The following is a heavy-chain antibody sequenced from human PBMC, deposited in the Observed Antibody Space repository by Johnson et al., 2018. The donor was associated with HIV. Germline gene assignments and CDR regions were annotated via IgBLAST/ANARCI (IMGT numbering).Heavy chain of an antibody. Sequence: VQLVESGGGLVQPGGSLRLSCAASGFTFSSYWMHWVRQAPGKGLVWVSRINSDGSSTSYADSVKGRITISRDNAKNTLYLYMNRLRTDDTAVYYCVRGWHTSGRCDVFDIWGQGTTVIVSS. CDR2: INSDGSST. CDR1: GFTFSSYW. CDR3: VRGWHTSGRCDVFDI. J-gene: IGHJ3*02. D-gene: IGHD6-19*01. V-gene: IGHV3-74*02.